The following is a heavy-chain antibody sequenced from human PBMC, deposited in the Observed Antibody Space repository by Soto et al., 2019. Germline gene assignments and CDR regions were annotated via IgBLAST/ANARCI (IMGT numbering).Heavy chain of an antibody. V-gene: IGHV4-39*01. J-gene: IGHJ5*02. CDR1: SGSISSGHW. CDR2: IYYSGST. Sequence: PSETLSLTCAVSSGSISSGHWWSWVRQPPGKGLEWIGSIYYSGSTYYNPSLKSRVTISVDTSKNQFSLKLSSVTAADTAVYYCSRQVLHYEPSSPWFDPGGQGTLVTVSS. CDR3: SRQVLHYEPSSPWFDP. D-gene: IGHD3-3*01.